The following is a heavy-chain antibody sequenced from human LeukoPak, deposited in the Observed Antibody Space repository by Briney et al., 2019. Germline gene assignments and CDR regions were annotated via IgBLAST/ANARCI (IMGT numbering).Heavy chain of an antibody. J-gene: IGHJ4*02. V-gene: IGHV5-51*01. CDR1: GYSFTSYW. D-gene: IGHD3-22*01. CDR3: AAIYYYDSSGYYSGGFDY. CDR2: IYPGDSDT. Sequence: GESLKISWQGSGYSFTSYWIGWVRPMPGKGLEWRGIIYPGDSDTRYSPSFQGQVTISADKSISTAYLQWSSLKASDTAMYYCAAIYYYDSSGYYSGGFDYWGQGTLVTVSS.